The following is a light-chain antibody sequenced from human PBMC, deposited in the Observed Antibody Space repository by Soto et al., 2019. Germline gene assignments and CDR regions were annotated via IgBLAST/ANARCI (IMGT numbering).Light chain of an antibody. V-gene: IGLV2-14*03. CDR3: RSYTSSSTHVV. J-gene: IGLJ2*01. Sequence: QSVLTQPASVSGSPGQSITISCTGTSSDVGGYNYVSWYQQHPDKAPKLMIYDVSNRPSGVSNRFSGSKSGNTASLTISGLQAEDEADYFCRSYTSSSTHVVFGGGTKVTVL. CDR1: SSDVGGYNY. CDR2: DVS.